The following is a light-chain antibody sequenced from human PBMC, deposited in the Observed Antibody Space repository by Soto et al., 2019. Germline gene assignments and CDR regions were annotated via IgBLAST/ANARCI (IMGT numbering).Light chain of an antibody. J-gene: IGKJ1*01. CDR3: QQYGRSPPT. Sequence: EIVLTQSPGTLSLSPGERATLSCRASQTVLNNYLTWYQQKPGQAPRRLIFGASIRATGIPDRFSGSGSGTDFTLTISRREPEDFAVHYCQQYGRSPPTFGQGTKVEIK. CDR1: QTVLNNY. CDR2: GAS. V-gene: IGKV3-20*01.